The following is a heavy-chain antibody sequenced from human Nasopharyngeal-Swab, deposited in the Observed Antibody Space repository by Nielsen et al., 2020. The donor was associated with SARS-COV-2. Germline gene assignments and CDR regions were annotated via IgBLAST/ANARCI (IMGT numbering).Heavy chain of an antibody. D-gene: IGHD1-26*01. V-gene: IGHV1-69*13. CDR3: ASHDSGSYSEDFDY. J-gene: IGHJ4*02. CDR1: AGIFSSYA. Sequence: SVKVSCKASAGIFSSYAISWVRQAPGQGLEWMGGFIPIFGTANYAQKFQGRVMITADESTSTAYMELSSLRSEDTAVYYCASHDSGSYSEDFDYWGQGTLVTVSS. CDR2: FIPIFGTA.